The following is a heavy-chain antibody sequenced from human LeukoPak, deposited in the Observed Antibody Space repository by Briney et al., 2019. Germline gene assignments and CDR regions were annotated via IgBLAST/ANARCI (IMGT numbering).Heavy chain of an antibody. CDR2: MDPNRGNT. Sequence: GAQVRFSCKPLGYPSTSYDTNWGGQAPGQGLRGRGLMDPNRGNTGYAQKFQGRVTMTRNTSISTAYMELSSLRSEDTAVYYCARGWGSSSPFTDWGQGTLVTVSS. V-gene: IGHV1-8*01. CDR1: GYPSTSYD. CDR3: ARGWGSSSPFTD. J-gene: IGHJ4*02. D-gene: IGHD6-13*01.